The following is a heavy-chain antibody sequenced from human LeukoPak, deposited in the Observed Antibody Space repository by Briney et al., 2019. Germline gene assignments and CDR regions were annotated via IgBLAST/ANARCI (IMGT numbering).Heavy chain of an antibody. J-gene: IGHJ3*02. CDR1: GGFISSYY. Sequence: SETLSLTCTVSGGFISSYYWSWIRQPPGKGLEWIGYIYYSGSTNYNPSLKSRVTISVDKSKNQFSLKLSPMTAADTAVYYCARELRYFDWLLSLYAFDIWGQGTMVTVSS. CDR2: IYYSGST. CDR3: ARELRYFDWLLSLYAFDI. V-gene: IGHV4-59*01. D-gene: IGHD3-9*01.